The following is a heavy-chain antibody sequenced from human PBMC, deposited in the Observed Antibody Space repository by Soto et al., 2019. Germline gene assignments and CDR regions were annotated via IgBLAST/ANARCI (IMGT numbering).Heavy chain of an antibody. CDR3: VKDSQFYYMDV. CDR2: ISWNGETI. Sequence: EVQLVESGGGLVQPGRSLRLSCIASGFTFKYYAMHWVRQAPGKGLEWVSGISWNGETIGYADSVKGRFPISRDNDKNSVYLQRNSLRSEDTALYYCVKDSQFYYMDVWGQGTTVTVSS. D-gene: IGHD6-19*01. V-gene: IGHV3-9*01. J-gene: IGHJ6*03. CDR1: GFTFKYYA.